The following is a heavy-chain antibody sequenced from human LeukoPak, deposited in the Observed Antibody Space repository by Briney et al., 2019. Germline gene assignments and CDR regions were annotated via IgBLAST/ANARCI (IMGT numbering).Heavy chain of an antibody. V-gene: IGHV3-33*01. CDR3: ARAVTSFYYFDY. CDR2: IWYDGSNK. J-gene: IGHJ4*02. D-gene: IGHD4-17*01. Sequence: GGSLRLSCAASGFTFSSYGMHWVRQAPGKGLEWVADIWYDGSNKYYAASVKGRFTISRDNSKNTLYLQMNSLRAEDTAVYYCARAVTSFYYFDYWGQGALVTVSS. CDR1: GFTFSSYG.